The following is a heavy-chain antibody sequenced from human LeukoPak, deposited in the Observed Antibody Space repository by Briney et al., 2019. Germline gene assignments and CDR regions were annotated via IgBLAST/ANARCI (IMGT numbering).Heavy chain of an antibody. Sequence: GGSLRLSCAASGFTFSSYEMNWVRQAPGKGLEWVSYISSSGSTIYYADSVKGRFTISRDNAKNSLYLQMNSLRAEDTAVYYCARDTFGGVIVMTDAFDIWGQGTMVTVSS. CDR1: GFTFSSYE. J-gene: IGHJ3*02. CDR2: ISSSGSTI. V-gene: IGHV3-48*03. CDR3: ARDTFGGVIVMTDAFDI. D-gene: IGHD3-16*02.